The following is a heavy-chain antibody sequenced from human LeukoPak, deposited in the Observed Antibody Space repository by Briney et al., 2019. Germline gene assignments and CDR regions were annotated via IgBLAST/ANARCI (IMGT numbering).Heavy chain of an antibody. CDR2: INTDGSST. J-gene: IGHJ1*01. CDR1: GFTFSSYW. CDR3: ARGSSWYKRDSQH. Sequence: GGSLRLSCAASGFTFSSYWMHWVRQAPGKGLVWVSRINTDGSSTSYADSVKGRFTISRDNAKNSLYLQMNSLRAEDTAVYYCARGSSWYKRDSQHWGQGTLVTVSS. V-gene: IGHV3-74*01. D-gene: IGHD6-13*01.